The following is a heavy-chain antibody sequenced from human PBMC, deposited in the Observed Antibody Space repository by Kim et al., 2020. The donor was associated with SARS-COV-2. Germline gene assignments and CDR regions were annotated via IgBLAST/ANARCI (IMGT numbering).Heavy chain of an antibody. D-gene: IGHD1-26*01. Sequence: DPVKSRFTISRNNPKNSLYLQMNSLRAEDTAVYYCAREGSYGGSRSGFDYWGQGTLVTVSS. V-gene: IGHV3-11*01. J-gene: IGHJ4*02. CDR3: AREGSYGGSRSGFDY.